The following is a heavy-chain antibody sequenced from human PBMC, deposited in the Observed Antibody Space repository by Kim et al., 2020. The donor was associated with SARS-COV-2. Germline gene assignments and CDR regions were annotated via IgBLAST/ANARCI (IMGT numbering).Heavy chain of an antibody. D-gene: IGHD4-17*01. V-gene: IGHV1-2*02. J-gene: IGHJ4*02. CDR3: AREMHDCGGN. Sequence: GTNYAQKFQGRGTMTRDTSISTAYMELSRLRSDDTAVYYCAREMHDCGGNWGQGTLVTVSS. CDR2: GT.